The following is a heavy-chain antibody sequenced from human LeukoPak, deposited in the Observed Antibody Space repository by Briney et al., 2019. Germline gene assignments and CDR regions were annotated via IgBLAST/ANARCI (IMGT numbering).Heavy chain of an antibody. J-gene: IGHJ4*02. CDR2: ISGSGGST. CDR3: AKDRAVAGTFDY. D-gene: IGHD6-19*01. Sequence: GGSLRLSCAASGFTFSSYAMSWVRQAPGKGLEWVSAISGSGGSTYYADSVRGRFTISRDNSKNTLYLQMNSLRAEDTAVYYCAKDRAVAGTFDYWGQGTLVTVSS. V-gene: IGHV3-23*01. CDR1: GFTFSSYA.